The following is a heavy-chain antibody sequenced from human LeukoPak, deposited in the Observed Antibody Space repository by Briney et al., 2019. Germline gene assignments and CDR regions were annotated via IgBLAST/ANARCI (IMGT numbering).Heavy chain of an antibody. Sequence: GGYLRLYCAASVFTFSSYGMHWVRQAPGQGLEWVAYIRYDGSNKYYAVSVKGRFTISRDNTKNTLYLQMNGLRAGDRAVYYCASLSGEYFYYYYMDVWAREPWSPSR. CDR3: ASLSGEYFYYYYMDV. D-gene: IGHD3-10*01. CDR2: IRYDGSNK. J-gene: IGHJ6*03. V-gene: IGHV3-30*02. CDR1: VFTFSSYG.